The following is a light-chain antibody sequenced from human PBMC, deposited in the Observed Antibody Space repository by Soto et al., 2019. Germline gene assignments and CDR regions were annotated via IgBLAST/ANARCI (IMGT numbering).Light chain of an antibody. CDR2: DTS. CDR3: HQRKSWPRT. CDR1: QTVSNK. V-gene: IGKV3-11*01. J-gene: IGKJ1*01. Sequence: EVVLTQSPGTLSLSPGERGTLSCRASQTVSNKLAWYQHKPGQAPGLLIYDTSNRATGIPARFSGSGSGTDFTLTISSLEPEDFAVYYCHQRKSWPRTFGQGTKVDIK.